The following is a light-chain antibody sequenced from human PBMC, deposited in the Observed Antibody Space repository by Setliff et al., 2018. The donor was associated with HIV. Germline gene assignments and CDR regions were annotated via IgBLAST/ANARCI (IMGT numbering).Light chain of an antibody. CDR2: DVS. J-gene: IGLJ1*01. V-gene: IGLV2-14*03. CDR3: KSYTGSSPLYV. CDR1: SIGIYNY. Sequence: QSVLTQPASVSGSPGQSITISCTGTSIGIYNYVSWYQQHPGKAPKLMIYDVSERPSGVSRRFSASKSGNTASLTISGLQPEDEADYYCKSYTGSSPLYVFGAGTKVTV.